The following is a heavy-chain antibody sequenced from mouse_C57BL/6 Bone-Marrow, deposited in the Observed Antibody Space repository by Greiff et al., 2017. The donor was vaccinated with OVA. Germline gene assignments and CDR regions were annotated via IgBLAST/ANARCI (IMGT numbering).Heavy chain of an antibody. Sequence: VQRVESGAELARPGASVKLSCKASGYTFTSYGISWVKQRTGQGLEWIGEIYPRSGNTYYNEKFKGKATLTADKSSSTAYMELRSLTSEDSAVYFCATGYYGPWYFDVWGTGTTVTVSS. J-gene: IGHJ1*03. CDR1: GYTFTSYG. V-gene: IGHV1-81*01. CDR2: IYPRSGNT. D-gene: IGHD1-1*01. CDR3: ATGYYGPWYFDV.